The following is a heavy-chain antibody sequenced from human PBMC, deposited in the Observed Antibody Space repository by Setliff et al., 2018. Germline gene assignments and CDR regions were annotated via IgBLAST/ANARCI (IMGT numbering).Heavy chain of an antibody. CDR2: ISGYNGNT. CDR3: ARDIATGGYTYGFFY. CDR1: GYTFTSYG. J-gene: IGHJ4*02. D-gene: IGHD5-18*01. V-gene: IGHV1-18*01. Sequence: ASVKVSCKASGYTFTSYGISWVRQAPGQGLEWMGWISGYNGNTSYAQKIQGRVTMTTDTSTSTAYMEVRSLRSDDTAVYYCARDIATGGYTYGFFYWGQGTMVTVS.